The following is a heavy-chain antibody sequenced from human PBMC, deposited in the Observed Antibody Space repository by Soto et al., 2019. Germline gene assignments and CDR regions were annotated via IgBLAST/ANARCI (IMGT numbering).Heavy chain of an antibody. J-gene: IGHJ5*02. CDR1: GGSISSGGYY. CDR3: ARVFICPERIAAEEVFDP. Sequence: PSETLSLTCTVSGGSISSGGYYWSWIRQHPGKGLEWIGYIYYSGSTYYNPSLKSRVTISVDTSKNQFSLKLSSVTAADTAVYYCARVFICPERIAAEEVFDPWGQGTLVTVSS. D-gene: IGHD6-13*01. V-gene: IGHV4-31*03. CDR2: IYYSGST.